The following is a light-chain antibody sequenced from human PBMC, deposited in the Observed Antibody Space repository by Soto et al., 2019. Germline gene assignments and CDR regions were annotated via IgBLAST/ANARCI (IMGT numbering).Light chain of an antibody. J-gene: IGLJ1*01. CDR3: SSYTSSSTLYV. CDR2: QVT. Sequence: QSALTQPASVSGSPGQSITISCTGTSGDIGSYNRVSWYQQHPGKAPKLIIYQVTYRPSGVSNRFSGSKSGNTAPLTISGLQAEDEADYYCSSYTSSSTLYVFGTGTKVTVL. CDR1: SGDIGSYNR. V-gene: IGLV2-14*01.